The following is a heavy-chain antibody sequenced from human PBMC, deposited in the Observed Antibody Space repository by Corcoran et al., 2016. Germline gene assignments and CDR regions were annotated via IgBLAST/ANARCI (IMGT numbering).Heavy chain of an antibody. Sequence: QVQLVQSGAEVKKPGASVKVSCKASGYTFTGYYMHWVRQAPGQGLEWMGWINPNSGGTNYAQKVQGRVTMTRDTSISTAYMELSRLRSDDKAVYYCATTAGMSSRRFPDYYDDGMDVWGQGTTVTVSS. D-gene: IGHD1-26*01. CDR3: ATTAGMSSRRFPDYYDDGMDV. J-gene: IGHJ6*02. V-gene: IGHV1-2*02. CDR1: GYTFTGYY. CDR2: INPNSGGT.